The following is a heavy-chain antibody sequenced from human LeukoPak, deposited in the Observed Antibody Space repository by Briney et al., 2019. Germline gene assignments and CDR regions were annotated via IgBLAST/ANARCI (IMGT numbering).Heavy chain of an antibody. J-gene: IGHJ4*02. D-gene: IGHD3-22*01. Sequence: GGSLRLSCAVSGFTFSSYSLSRVRQAPGKGLEWVSGISGSGGSTHYADSVKGRFTISRDNSKSTLYLQMNSLRAEDTAVYYCAKENYDTSGYYYIPYYFDYWGQGTLVTVSS. CDR3: AKENYDTSGYYYIPYYFDY. CDR2: ISGSGGST. CDR1: GFTFSSYS. V-gene: IGHV3-23*01.